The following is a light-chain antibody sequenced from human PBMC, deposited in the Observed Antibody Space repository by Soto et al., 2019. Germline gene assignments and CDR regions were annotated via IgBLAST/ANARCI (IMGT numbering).Light chain of an antibody. CDR2: EVS. V-gene: IGLV2-14*01. CDR3: TSYTRASTLYV. Sequence: QSVLTQPASVSGSPGQSIAMSCTGTSSDVGAYNYVSWYQQHPGKAPKLMIYEVSNRPSGVSNRFSGSKSGNTASLTISGLQAEDEADYYCTSYTRASTLYVFGTGTKVTV. J-gene: IGLJ1*01. CDR1: SSDVGAYNY.